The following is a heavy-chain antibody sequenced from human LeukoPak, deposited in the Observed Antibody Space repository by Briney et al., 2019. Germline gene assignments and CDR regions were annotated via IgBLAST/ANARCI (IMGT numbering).Heavy chain of an antibody. CDR1: GGSISGYY. Sequence: SETLSLTCTVSGGSISGYYWTWIRQPAGKGLEWIGRMYSSGSTNYNPSLKSRVTMSVDTSSNQFSLKLSSVTAADTAVYYCARGNFYGPSYYFDYWGQGTLVTVSS. CDR2: MYSSGST. J-gene: IGHJ4*02. V-gene: IGHV4-4*07. CDR3: ARGNFYGPSYYFDY. D-gene: IGHD2/OR15-2a*01.